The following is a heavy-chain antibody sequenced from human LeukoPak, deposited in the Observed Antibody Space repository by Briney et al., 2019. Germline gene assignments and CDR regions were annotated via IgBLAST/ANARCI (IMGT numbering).Heavy chain of an antibody. J-gene: IGHJ4*02. V-gene: IGHV5-51*01. CDR1: GYSSTNYW. CDR3: ASVTGLSGQLDY. CDR2: IYLGDSDT. D-gene: IGHD3-9*01. Sequence: AGESLKISCKGSGYSSTNYWIAWVRQMPGKGLEWMGIIYLGDSDTRYSPSFQGQVTVSADKSISTAYLQWSSLKASDTAMYYCASVTGLSGQLDYWGQGTLVTVSS.